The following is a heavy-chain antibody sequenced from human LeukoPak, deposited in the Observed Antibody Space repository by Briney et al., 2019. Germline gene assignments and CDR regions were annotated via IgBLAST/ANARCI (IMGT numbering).Heavy chain of an antibody. CDR1: GYTFTDYY. J-gene: IGHJ4*02. CDR3: ASVTYSSRTDFDY. CDR2: IYPSTGGT. D-gene: IGHD6-13*01. Sequence: ASVKVSRKASGYTFTDYYVHWVRQAPGQGLEWMGWIYPSTGGTNYAQNFQGRVTMTRDTSINTAYMELSRLTSDDTAIYYCASVTYSSRTDFDYWGQGTLVTVSS. V-gene: IGHV1-2*02.